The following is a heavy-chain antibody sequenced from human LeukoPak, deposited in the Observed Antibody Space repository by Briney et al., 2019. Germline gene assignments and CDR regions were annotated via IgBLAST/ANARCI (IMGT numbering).Heavy chain of an antibody. V-gene: IGHV1-8*01. CDR2: MNPNSGNT. CDR3: ARGRGDTAMVRDYYYYMDV. Sequence: ASVKVSCKASGYTFPSYDINWVRQATGQGLEWMGWMNPNSGNTGYAQKFQGRVTMTRNTSISTAYMELSSLRSEDTAVYYCARGRGDTAMVRDYYYYMDVWGKGTTVTVSS. D-gene: IGHD5-18*01. CDR1: GYTFPSYD. J-gene: IGHJ6*03.